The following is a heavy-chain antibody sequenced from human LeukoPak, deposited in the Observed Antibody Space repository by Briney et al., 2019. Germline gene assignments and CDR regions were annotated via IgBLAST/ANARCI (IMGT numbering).Heavy chain of an antibody. J-gene: IGHJ4*02. Sequence: GASVKVSCKASVGTCSSYAISWVRQAPGQGLEWMGGIIPIFGTANYAQKFQGRVTITADKSTSTAYMELSSLRSEDTAVYYCARGTPPHYYGDLDYWGQGTLVTVSS. V-gene: IGHV1-69*06. D-gene: IGHD4-17*01. CDR1: VGTCSSYA. CDR2: IIPIFGTA. CDR3: ARGTPPHYYGDLDY.